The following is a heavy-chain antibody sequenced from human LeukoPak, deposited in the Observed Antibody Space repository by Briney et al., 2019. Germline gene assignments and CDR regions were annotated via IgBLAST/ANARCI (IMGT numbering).Heavy chain of an antibody. V-gene: IGHV4-38-2*02. Sequence: PSETLSLTCTVSGHSIISGYYWGWIRQAPGKGLEWIGTIYHSGSTYYNPSLKSRVTISVDTSKNQFSLKLSSVTAADTAVYYCARIYSGYGLYYFDYWGQGTLVTVSS. CDR3: ARIYSGYGLYYFDY. CDR1: GHSIISGYY. CDR2: IYHSGST. J-gene: IGHJ4*02. D-gene: IGHD5-12*01.